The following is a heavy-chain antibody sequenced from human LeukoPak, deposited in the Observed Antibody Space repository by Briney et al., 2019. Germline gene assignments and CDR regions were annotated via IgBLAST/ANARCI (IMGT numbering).Heavy chain of an antibody. CDR3: ARYDSGEFDY. J-gene: IGHJ4*02. CDR1: GGSISSSSYY. CDR2: IYYSGST. Sequence: PSKTLSLTCTVSGGSISSSSYYWGWIRQPPGKGLEWIGSIYYSGSTYYNPSLKSRVTISVDTSKNQFSLKLSSVTAADTAVYYCARYDSGEFDYWGRGTLVIVSS. V-gene: IGHV4-39*01. D-gene: IGHD3-10*01.